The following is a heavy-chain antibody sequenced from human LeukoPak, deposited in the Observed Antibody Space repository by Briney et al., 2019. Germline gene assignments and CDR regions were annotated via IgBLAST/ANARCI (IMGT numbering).Heavy chain of an antibody. D-gene: IGHD2-2*01. Sequence: GESLKISCKGSGYSFTSYWIAWVRQMPGKGLEWMGIIYPGDSDTRYSPSFQGQVTISADKSISTAYLQRSSLKASDTAMYYCARHHLPAAIQVGFDPWGQGTLVTVSS. CDR1: GYSFTSYW. J-gene: IGHJ5*02. V-gene: IGHV5-51*01. CDR2: IYPGDSDT. CDR3: ARHHLPAAIQVGFDP.